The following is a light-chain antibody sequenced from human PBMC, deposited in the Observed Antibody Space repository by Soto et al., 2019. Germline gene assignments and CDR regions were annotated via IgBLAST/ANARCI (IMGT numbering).Light chain of an antibody. J-gene: IGKJ1*01. CDR2: GAS. CDR3: QQYNYWPSKT. V-gene: IGKV3-15*01. CDR1: QSINSN. Sequence: IVMTQSPDTLSMSPGERATLSCRASQSINSNLAWYQQKPGQAPRLLIFGASTRATNIPARFSGSGSGTEFTLTISSLQSGDFAVYYCQQYNYWPSKTFGQGTKVDI.